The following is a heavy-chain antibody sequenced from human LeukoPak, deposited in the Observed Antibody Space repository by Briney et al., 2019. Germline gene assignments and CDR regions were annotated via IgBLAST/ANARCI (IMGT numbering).Heavy chain of an antibody. Sequence: GGSLRLSCAASGFTFDNFPLHWVRQAPGKGLEWVAAISYDGVNKYYADSVQGRFIISRDNSQSTLSLQMNSLKPGDTAVYYCARDIYDYTWGSHWGGMDVWGQGTTVTVSS. V-gene: IGHV3-30*14. D-gene: IGHD3-16*01. CDR3: ARDIYDYTWGSHWGGMDV. CDR1: GFTFDNFP. CDR2: ISYDGVNK. J-gene: IGHJ6*02.